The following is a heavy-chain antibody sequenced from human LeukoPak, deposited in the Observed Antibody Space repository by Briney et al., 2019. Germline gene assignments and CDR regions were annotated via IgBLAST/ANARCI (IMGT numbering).Heavy chain of an antibody. CDR2: IRSKANSYAT. CDR3: TRQTFYSGNDWNLDY. D-gene: IGHD5-12*01. CDR1: GFTFSDSA. Sequence: GGSLRLSCAASGFTFSDSAMHWVRQASGKGLEWVGRIRSKANSYATAYAVSVEGRFTISRDDSKNTAYLQMNSLKTEDTAVYYCTRQTFYSGNDWNLDYWGQGTLVTVSS. V-gene: IGHV3-73*01. J-gene: IGHJ4*02.